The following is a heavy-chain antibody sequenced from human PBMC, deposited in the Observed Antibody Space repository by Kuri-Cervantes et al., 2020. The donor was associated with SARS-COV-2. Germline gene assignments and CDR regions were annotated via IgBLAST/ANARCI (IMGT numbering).Heavy chain of an antibody. V-gene: IGHV3-33*01. CDR3: VRNYCSGGSCYGFDS. Sequence: GGSLRLPCVVSGFTFSNYGMHWVRQTPSRGLEWVAIIWYDGTYKYYVDSVEGRFSISRDNSKNSLYLQMNNLRAEDTALYYCVRNYCSGGSCYGFDSWGQGTLVTVSS. J-gene: IGHJ4*02. D-gene: IGHD2-15*01. CDR2: IWYDGTYK. CDR1: GFTFSNYG.